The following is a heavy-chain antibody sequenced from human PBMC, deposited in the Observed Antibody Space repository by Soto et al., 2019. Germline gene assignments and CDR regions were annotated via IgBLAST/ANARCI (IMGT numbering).Heavy chain of an antibody. V-gene: IGHV3-23*01. CDR3: AGTPGYYYGMDV. CDR1: GFTFSSYA. Sequence: GGSLRLSCAASGFTFSSYAMSWVRQAPGKGLEWVSAISGSGGSTYYADSVKGRFTISRDNSKNTLYLQMNSLRAEDTAVYYCAGTPGYYYGMDVWGQGTTVTVSS. J-gene: IGHJ6*02. CDR2: ISGSGGST. D-gene: IGHD3-10*01.